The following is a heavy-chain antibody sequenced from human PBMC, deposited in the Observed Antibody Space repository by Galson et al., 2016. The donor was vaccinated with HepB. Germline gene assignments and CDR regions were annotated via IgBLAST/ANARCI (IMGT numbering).Heavy chain of an antibody. J-gene: IGHJ1*01. CDR1: GFTFVNYG. V-gene: IGHV3-30*18. D-gene: IGHD2-21*01. Sequence: SLRLSCAASGFTFVNYGMHWVRQTPGKGLEWVAFISYDGSKRYYADSVKGRLTLSRDNSKNTVYLQMNSLRPEDTAVYHCAKDGILVARKGENFQFWGQGTLVTVSS. CDR2: ISYDGSKR. CDR3: AKDGILVARKGENFQF.